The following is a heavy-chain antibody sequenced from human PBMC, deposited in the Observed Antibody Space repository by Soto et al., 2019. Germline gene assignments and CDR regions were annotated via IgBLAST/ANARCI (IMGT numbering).Heavy chain of an antibody. D-gene: IGHD3-3*01. V-gene: IGHV3-21*01. Sequence: GGSLRLSCAASGFTFSSYSMNWVRQAPGKGLEWVSSISSSSSYIYYADSVKGRFTISRDNAKNSLYLQMNSLRAEDTAVYYCARASYDFWSGPSYYYGMDVWGQGTTVTVSS. CDR2: ISSSSSYI. CDR3: ARASYDFWSGPSYYYGMDV. J-gene: IGHJ6*02. CDR1: GFTFSSYS.